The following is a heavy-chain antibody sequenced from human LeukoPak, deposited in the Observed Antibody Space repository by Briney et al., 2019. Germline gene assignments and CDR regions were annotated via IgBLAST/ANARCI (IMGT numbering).Heavy chain of an antibody. D-gene: IGHD3-16*02. Sequence: PGGSLRLSCAASGFTFSSYAMSWVRQAPGKGLEWVSSIINSGDSTYYADSVKGRFTISRDNSKNTLYLQMNSLRAEDTAVYYCAREGLYYDYIWGSYRWPTYLDYWGQGTLVTVSS. CDR1: GFTFSSYA. CDR3: AREGLYYDYIWGSYRWPTYLDY. J-gene: IGHJ4*02. V-gene: IGHV3-23*01. CDR2: IINSGDST.